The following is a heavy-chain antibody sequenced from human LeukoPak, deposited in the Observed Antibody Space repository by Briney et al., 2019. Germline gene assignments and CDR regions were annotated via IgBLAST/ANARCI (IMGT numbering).Heavy chain of an antibody. CDR1: GFTSGDYA. CDR2: IRSKAYGGTT. D-gene: IGHD1-20*01. Sequence: GGSLRLSCTTSGFTSGDYAMSWFRQAPGKGLEWVGFIRSKAYGGTTEYAASLKGRITISRDDSKTIAYLQMSSLKTEDTAVYYCARAPLTGTTPSYFDYWGQGNLVTVSS. CDR3: ARAPLTGTTPSYFDY. J-gene: IGHJ4*02. V-gene: IGHV3-49*03.